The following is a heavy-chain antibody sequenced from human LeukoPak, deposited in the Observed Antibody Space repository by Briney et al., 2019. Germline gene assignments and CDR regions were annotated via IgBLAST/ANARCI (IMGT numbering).Heavy chain of an antibody. Sequence: ASVKVSCKASGGTFSSYAISWVRQAPGQGLEWMGWINPNSGGTNYAQKFQGRVTMTRDTSISTAYMELSRLRSDDTAVYYCARESLEYSSSSDALDIWGQGTMVTVSS. J-gene: IGHJ3*02. D-gene: IGHD6-6*01. CDR1: GGTFSSYA. CDR3: ARESLEYSSSSDALDI. CDR2: INPNSGGT. V-gene: IGHV1-2*02.